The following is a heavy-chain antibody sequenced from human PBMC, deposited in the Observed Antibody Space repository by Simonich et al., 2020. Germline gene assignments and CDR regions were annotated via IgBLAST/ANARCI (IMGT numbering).Heavy chain of an antibody. CDR2: ISSSGSTI. D-gene: IGHD6-6*01. CDR3: ARDFRLQLVEIGTYYYYGMDV. Sequence: EVQLVESGGGLVQPGGSLRLSCAASGFTFSSYEMNWVLQAPGKGLEWVSYISSSGSTIYYADSVKGRFTNSRDNAKNSLYLQMNSLRAEDTAVYYCARDFRLQLVEIGTYYYYGMDVWGQGTTVTVSS. CDR1: GFTFSSYE. J-gene: IGHJ6*02. V-gene: IGHV3-48*03.